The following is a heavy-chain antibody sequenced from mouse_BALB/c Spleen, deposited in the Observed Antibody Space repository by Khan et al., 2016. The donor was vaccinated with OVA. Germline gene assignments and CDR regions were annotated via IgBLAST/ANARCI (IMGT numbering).Heavy chain of an antibody. CDR3: ARHAYYGKSWFAN. J-gene: IGHJ3*01. Sequence: QIQLVQSGPELVKPGASVKMSCKASGYTFSDYFISWMKQRTGQGLEWIGEIYPGSDTTYYNEKFKGKATLTADKSSNTAYMQVSSLTSEDSAVYLSARHAYYGKSWFANWGQGTLVTVSA. CDR2: IYPGSDTT. CDR1: GYTFSDYF. D-gene: IGHD1-1*01. V-gene: IGHV1-77*01.